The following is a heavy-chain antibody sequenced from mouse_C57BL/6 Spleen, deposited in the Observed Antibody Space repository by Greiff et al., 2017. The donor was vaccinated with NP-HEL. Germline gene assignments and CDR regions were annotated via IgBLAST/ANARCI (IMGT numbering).Heavy chain of an antibody. CDR2: ISSGSSTI. CDR1: GFTFSDYG. J-gene: IGHJ2*01. V-gene: IGHV5-17*01. CDR3: ARHRNYYFDY. Sequence: EVQLVESGGGLVKPGGSLKLSCAASGFTFSDYGMHWVRQAPEKGLEWVAYISSGSSTIYYADTVKGRFTISRDNAKNTLFLQMTSLRSEDTAMYYCARHRNYYFDYWGQGTTLTVSS. D-gene: IGHD2-1*01.